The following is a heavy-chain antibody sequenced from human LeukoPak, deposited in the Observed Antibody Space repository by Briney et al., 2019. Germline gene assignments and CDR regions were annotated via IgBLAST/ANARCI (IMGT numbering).Heavy chain of an antibody. V-gene: IGHV1-24*01. J-gene: IGHJ4*02. CDR1: GYTLTELS. CDR2: FDPEDGET. Sequence: ASAKVSCKVSGYTLTELSVHGVRQDTGKGREWMGTFDPEDGETIYAQKFQGRVTMTEDTSTDTAYMELSSLRSEDAAVYYCATGGYDSSGLYFDYWGQGTLVTVSS. CDR3: ATGGYDSSGLYFDY. D-gene: IGHD3-22*01.